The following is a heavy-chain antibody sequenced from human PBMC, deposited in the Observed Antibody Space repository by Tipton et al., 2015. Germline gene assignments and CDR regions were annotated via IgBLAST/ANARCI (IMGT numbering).Heavy chain of an antibody. J-gene: IGHJ2*01. V-gene: IGHV4-61*01. Sequence: TLSLTYTVSGGSVISGTDYWSWIRQPPGKGLEWIGYTFSGGSTNYNPSLKSRVTISLDTSKNQFSLKLSSVTTADTAVYYCARYSWGYWYFDLWGRGTLVSVSS. CDR1: GGSVISGTDY. CDR2: TFSGGST. D-gene: IGHD1-26*01. CDR3: ARYSWGYWYFDL.